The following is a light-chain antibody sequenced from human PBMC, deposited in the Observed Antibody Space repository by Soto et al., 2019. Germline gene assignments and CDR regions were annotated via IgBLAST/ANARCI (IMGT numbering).Light chain of an antibody. CDR1: QSISSW. V-gene: IGKV1-5*03. CDR3: QQYDSQSYT. Sequence: DIPMTQSPSTLSASVGDRVTITCRASQSISSWVAWYQQKPGKAPKLLIYKASSLESGVPSRFSGSGSGTEFTLTISSLQPDDFATYYCQQYDSQSYTFGQGTKLEIK. J-gene: IGKJ2*01. CDR2: KAS.